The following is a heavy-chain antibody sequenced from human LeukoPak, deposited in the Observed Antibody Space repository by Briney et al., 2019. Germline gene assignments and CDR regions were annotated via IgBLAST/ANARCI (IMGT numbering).Heavy chain of an antibody. Sequence: GVSVRLSCAASTFTFSYYAMNWVPQAPGKGLVGVPGLTYSGGTTYYADSVKGRFTISRDNSKSTLYLQMNSLRAEDTAIYYCAKSRGWELRGMGASDIWGQGKMVTVSS. V-gene: IGHV3-23*01. D-gene: IGHD1-26*01. CDR2: LTYSGGTT. CDR1: TFTFSYYA. J-gene: IGHJ3*02. CDR3: AKSRGWELRGMGASDI.